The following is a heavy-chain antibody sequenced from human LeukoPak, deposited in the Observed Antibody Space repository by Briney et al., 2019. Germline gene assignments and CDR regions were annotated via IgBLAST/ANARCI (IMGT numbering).Heavy chain of an antibody. V-gene: IGHV3-21*01. D-gene: IGHD1-26*01. J-gene: IGHJ4*02. CDR3: ARVLGGSYFDY. CDR2: ISSSSSYI. CDR1: GFTFSSYS. Sequence: GGSLRLSCAASGFTFSSYSMNWVRQAPGKGLEWVSSISSSSSYIYYADSVKGRFTISRDNAKNSLYLQMNSLRAEDTAVYYCARVLGGSYFDYWGQGTLVTVSS.